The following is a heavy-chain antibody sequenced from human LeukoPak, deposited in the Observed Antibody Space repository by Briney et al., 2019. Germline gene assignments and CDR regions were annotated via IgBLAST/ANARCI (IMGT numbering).Heavy chain of an antibody. Sequence: GSLRLSCAASGFTFSSYAMSWVRQAPGKGLEWVSAISGSGGSTYYADSVKGRFTISRDNSKNTLYLQMNSLRAEDTAVYYCANPQLGMNWFDPWGQGTLVTVSS. CDR2: ISGSGGST. J-gene: IGHJ5*02. D-gene: IGHD6-13*01. V-gene: IGHV3-23*01. CDR1: GFTFSSYA. CDR3: ANPQLGMNWFDP.